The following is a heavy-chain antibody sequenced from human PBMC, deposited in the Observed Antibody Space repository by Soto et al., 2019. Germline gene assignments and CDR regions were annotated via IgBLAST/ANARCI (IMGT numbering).Heavy chain of an antibody. CDR3: ATGGSCSSADCYLPFYN. V-gene: IGHV3-30-3*01. D-gene: IGHD2-2*01. CDR1: GFTFSSSA. J-gene: IGHJ4*01. Sequence: QAQVVESGGGVVQPGRSLRLSCEASGFTFSSSAMHWVRQAPGKGLEWVALISSDGNNEYYADSVKGRFTIYRDNSQNTMSLQMHSLRVEDTAVYYGATGGSCSSADCYLPFYNWGHGTLVTVSS. CDR2: ISSDGNNE.